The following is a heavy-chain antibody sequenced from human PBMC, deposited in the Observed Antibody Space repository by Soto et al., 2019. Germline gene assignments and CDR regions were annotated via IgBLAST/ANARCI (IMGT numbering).Heavy chain of an antibody. J-gene: IGHJ4*02. D-gene: IGHD3-22*01. CDR2: INTGNGNT. CDR1: EYTFTGNA. Sequence: ASVKVSCKASEYTFTGNAMHWVRQAPGQRLEWMGWINTGNGNTKYSQKFQGRVTITRDTSATTTYMELSSLRSEDTAVYYCAREGYDRSGYPLGYWGQGTLVTVSS. CDR3: AREGYDRSGYPLGY. V-gene: IGHV1-3*04.